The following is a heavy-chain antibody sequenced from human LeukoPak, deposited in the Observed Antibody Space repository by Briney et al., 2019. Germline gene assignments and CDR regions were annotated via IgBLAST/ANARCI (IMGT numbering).Heavy chain of an antibody. CDR3: ARATLSDYYFNY. V-gene: IGHV1-46*01. CDR1: GYTFTGYY. Sequence: ASVKVSCKASGYTFTGYYMHWVRQAPGQGLEWMGIINPSGGSTSYAQKFQGRVTMTRDTSTNTVYMELSSLRSEDTAAYFCARATLSDYYFNYWGQGTLVTVSS. CDR2: INPSGGST. J-gene: IGHJ4*02.